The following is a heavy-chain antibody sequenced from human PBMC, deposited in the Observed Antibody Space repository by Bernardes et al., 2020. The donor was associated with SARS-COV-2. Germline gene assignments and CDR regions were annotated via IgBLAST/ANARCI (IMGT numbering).Heavy chain of an antibody. CDR1: GFTFSSYS. J-gene: IGHJ4*02. V-gene: IGHV3-48*01. Sequence: GGSLRLSCAASGFTFSSYSMNWVRQAPGKGLEWVSYISSSSSTIYYADSVKGRFTISRDNAKNSLYLQMNSLRAEDTAVYYCARDPNWYSSDLTRFDWWGQGTVVTVSS. CDR2: ISSSSSTI. D-gene: IGHD6-19*01. CDR3: ARDPNWYSSDLTRFDW.